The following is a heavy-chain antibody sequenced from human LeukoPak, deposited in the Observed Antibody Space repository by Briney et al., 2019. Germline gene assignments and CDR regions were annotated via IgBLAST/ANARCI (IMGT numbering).Heavy chain of an antibody. CDR2: IYTSGST. CDR1: GGSISSYN. D-gene: IGHD6-19*01. Sequence: SETLSLTCTVSGGSISSYNWSWIRQPAGKGLEWIGRIYTSGSTNCNPSLKSRVTMSVDTSKNQFSLKLSSVTAADTAVYYCARDLGYSSGWTYWYFDLWGRGTLVTVSS. V-gene: IGHV4-4*07. J-gene: IGHJ2*01. CDR3: ARDLGYSSGWTYWYFDL.